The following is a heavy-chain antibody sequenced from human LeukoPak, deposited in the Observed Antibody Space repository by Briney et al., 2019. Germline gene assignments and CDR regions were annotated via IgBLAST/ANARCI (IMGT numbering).Heavy chain of an antibody. Sequence: GEPLMISCQISGYNFNNFWIGWVRQMPGRGLEWMGLIYPGDSDTKYSPPFQGQVTITVETSIRTAYLQWRSLKAADSAVYFCARSRYDYIWGSDKFFDYWGQGTRATVSA. CDR3: ARSRYDYIWGSDKFFDY. CDR2: IYPGDSDT. CDR1: GYNFNNFW. D-gene: IGHD3-16*01. J-gene: IGHJ4*02. V-gene: IGHV5-51*01.